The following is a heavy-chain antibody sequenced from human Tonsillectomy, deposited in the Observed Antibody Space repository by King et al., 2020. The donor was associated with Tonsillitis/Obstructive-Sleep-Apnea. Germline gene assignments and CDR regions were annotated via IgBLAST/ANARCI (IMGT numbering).Heavy chain of an antibody. CDR2: IYDSGST. J-gene: IGHJ4*02. CDR3: AAQTLDFWSGNYYFDF. Sequence: QLQESGPGLVKPSETLSLTCTVSGGSISSYSWNWLRQPPGKGLEWIGDIYDSGSTNYNPSLKSRVTISVDTSKNQFSLKLSSVTAADTAVYYCAAQTLDFWSGNYYFDFWGQGTLVTVSS. CDR1: GGSISSYS. D-gene: IGHD3-3*01. V-gene: IGHV4-59*01.